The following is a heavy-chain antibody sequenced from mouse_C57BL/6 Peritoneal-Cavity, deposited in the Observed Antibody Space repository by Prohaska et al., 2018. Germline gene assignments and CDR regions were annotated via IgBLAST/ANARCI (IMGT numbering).Heavy chain of an antibody. J-gene: IGHJ1*03. V-gene: IGHV5-17*01. Sequence: EVQLVESGGGLVKPGGSLKLSCAASGFTFSDYGMHWVRQAPEKGLEWVAYISSGWRTSYYADTVKGRFTISRDNAKNTLFLQMTSLRSEDTAMYYCATPYYGSSSYWYFDVWGTGTTVTVSS. CDR1: GFTFSDYG. CDR2: ISSGWRTS. CDR3: ATPYYGSSSYWYFDV. D-gene: IGHD1-1*01.